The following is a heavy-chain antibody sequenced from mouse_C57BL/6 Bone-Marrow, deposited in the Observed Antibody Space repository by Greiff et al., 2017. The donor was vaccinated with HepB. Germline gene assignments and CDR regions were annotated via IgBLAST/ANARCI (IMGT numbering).Heavy chain of an antibody. Sequence: VQLVESGPELVKPGASVKISCKASGYAFSSSWMNWVKQRPGKGLEWIGRIYPGDGDTNYNGKFKGKATLTADKSSSTAYMQLSSLTSEDSAVYFCARSVITTVVARRDLDYWGQGTTLTVSS. CDR2: IYPGDGDT. J-gene: IGHJ2*01. CDR1: GYAFSSSW. CDR3: ARSVITTVVARRDLDY. D-gene: IGHD1-1*01. V-gene: IGHV1-82*01.